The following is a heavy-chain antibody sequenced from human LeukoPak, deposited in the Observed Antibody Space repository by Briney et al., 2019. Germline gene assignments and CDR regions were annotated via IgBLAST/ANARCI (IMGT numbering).Heavy chain of an antibody. J-gene: IGHJ4*02. CDR1: GFTFSSYA. V-gene: IGHV3-23*01. CDR3: ARGSSTSAVADTGDY. D-gene: IGHD6-19*01. CDR2: ISGSGGST. Sequence: PGGPLRLSCAASGFTFSSYAMSWVRQAPGKGLEWVSAISGSGGSTYYADSVKGRFTISRDNSKNTLYLQMNSLRAEDTAVYYCARGSSTSAVADTGDYWGQGTLVTVSS.